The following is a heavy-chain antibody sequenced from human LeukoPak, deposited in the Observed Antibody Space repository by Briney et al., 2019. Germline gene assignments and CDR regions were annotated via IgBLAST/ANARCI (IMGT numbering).Heavy chain of an antibody. Sequence: PSQTLSLTCTVSGGSISSSSYYWGWIRQPPGKGLEWVGSIYYSGSTYYTPSLKSRVTISVDTSKNQFSLKLSSVTAADTAVYYCARPGRRDYYFDYWGQGTLVTVSS. CDR1: GGSISSSSYY. CDR3: ARPGRRDYYFDY. D-gene: IGHD2-21*02. V-gene: IGHV4-39*01. CDR2: IYYSGST. J-gene: IGHJ4*02.